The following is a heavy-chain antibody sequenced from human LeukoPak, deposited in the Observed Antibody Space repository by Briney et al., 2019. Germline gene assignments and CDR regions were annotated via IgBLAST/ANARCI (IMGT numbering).Heavy chain of an antibody. CDR1: GGSISSGSYY. CDR3: ARDQAHYYGSFSYYYYMDV. J-gene: IGHJ6*03. V-gene: IGHV4-61*02. Sequence: PSQTLSLTCTVSGGSISSGSYYWSWIRQPAGKGLEWIGRIYTSGSTNYNPSLKSRVTISVDTSKNPFSLKLSSVTAADTAVYYCARDQAHYYGSFSYYYYMDVWGKGTTVTVSS. CDR2: IYTSGST. D-gene: IGHD3-10*01.